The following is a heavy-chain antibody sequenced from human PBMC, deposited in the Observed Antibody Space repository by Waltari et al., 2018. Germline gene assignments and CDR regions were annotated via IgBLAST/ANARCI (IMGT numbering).Heavy chain of an antibody. V-gene: IGHV3-23*04. CDR3: AKASAGTKGWFDP. Sequence: EVQLVESGGGFVQPGGSLRLSCAGSGFTLSNNIMSWARQAPGRGLEWVSTIVGGSTFYADSVRGRFTISSDYSMNTMSLQMDSLRVEDTAIYYCAKASAGTKGWFDPWGQGTLVTVSS. J-gene: IGHJ5*02. CDR1: GFTLSNNI. D-gene: IGHD1-1*01. CDR2: IVGGST.